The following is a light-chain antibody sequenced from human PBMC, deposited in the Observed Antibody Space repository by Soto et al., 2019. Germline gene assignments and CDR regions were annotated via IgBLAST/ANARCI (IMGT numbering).Light chain of an antibody. V-gene: IGLV2-14*03. Sequence: PATLSLSPGERATLSCTGTSSDVGGYNYVSWYQQHPGKAPKLMISDVTNRPSGVSNRFSGSKSGNTASLTISGLQAEDEAEYYCSSYTSSTTFVFGTGTKVTVL. CDR1: SSDVGGYNY. CDR2: DVT. J-gene: IGLJ1*01. CDR3: SSYTSSTTFV.